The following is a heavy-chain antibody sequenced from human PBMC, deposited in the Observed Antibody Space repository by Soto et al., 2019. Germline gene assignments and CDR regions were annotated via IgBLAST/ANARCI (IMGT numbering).Heavy chain of an antibody. CDR1: GFTFSSYA. J-gene: IGHJ5*02. V-gene: IGHV3-23*01. CDR3: AKDSEWEPTGGWFDP. CDR2: ISGSGGST. Sequence: EVQLLESGGGLVQPGGSLRLSCAASGFTFSSYAMSWVRQAPGKGLEWVSAISGSGGSTYYADSVKGRFTISRDNSKNTLYLQINSLRAEDTAVYYCAKDSEWEPTGGWFDPWGQGTLVTVSS. D-gene: IGHD1-26*01.